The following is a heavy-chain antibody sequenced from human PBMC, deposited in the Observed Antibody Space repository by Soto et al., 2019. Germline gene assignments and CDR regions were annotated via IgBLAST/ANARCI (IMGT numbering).Heavy chain of an antibody. V-gene: IGHV1-69*01. Sequence: QVQLEQSGGEVKKPGSSVKVSCKASGVTFSKFIVTWVRQAPGLGLEWVGGIIPIFGTANYAQKFQGRVTITAHESTRTSYLEVSNLRSEDTAVYYCAKVRYSSPMGYYYGMDVWGQGTGVTVSS. CDR2: IIPIFGTA. J-gene: IGHJ6*02. CDR3: AKVRYSSPMGYYYGMDV. D-gene: IGHD6-19*01. CDR1: GVTFSKFI.